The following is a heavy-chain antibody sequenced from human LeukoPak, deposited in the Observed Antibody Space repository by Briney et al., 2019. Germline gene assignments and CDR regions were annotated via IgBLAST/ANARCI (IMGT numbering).Heavy chain of an antibody. CDR3: ARGVRRRPDAFDI. D-gene: IGHD6-25*01. Sequence: PGGSLRLSCAASGFIVRNYYLSWVRQAPGKGLEWVSVIYSGGSTYYADSVKGRFTISRDNSKNTLYLQMNSLRAEDTAVYYCARGVRRRPDAFDIWGQGTMVTVSS. CDR2: IYSGGST. CDR1: GFIVRNYY. V-gene: IGHV3-66*01. J-gene: IGHJ3*02.